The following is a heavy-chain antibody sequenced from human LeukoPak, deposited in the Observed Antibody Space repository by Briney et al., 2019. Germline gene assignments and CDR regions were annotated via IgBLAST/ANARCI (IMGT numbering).Heavy chain of an antibody. J-gene: IGHJ4*02. CDR1: SGSISSSSYY. Sequence: TSETLSLTCTVSSGSISSSSYYWGWIRQPPGKGLEWIGSIYYSGSTYYNPSLKSRVTISVDTSKNQFSLKLSSVTAADTAVYYCARQFPHMYYYDSSGPGDYWGQGTLVTVSS. CDR3: ARQFPHMYYYDSSGPGDY. CDR2: IYYSGST. D-gene: IGHD3-22*01. V-gene: IGHV4-39*01.